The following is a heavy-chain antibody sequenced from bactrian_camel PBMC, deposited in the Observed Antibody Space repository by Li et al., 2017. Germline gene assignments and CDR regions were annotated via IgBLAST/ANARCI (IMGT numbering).Heavy chain of an antibody. CDR3: AADIYCSFMTPRYDY. CDR2: IDSDGIA. D-gene: IGHD1*01. Sequence: HVQLVESGGGSVQTGGSLRLSCAASGTTACMGWFRQAPGKEREGVASIDSDGIANYEDSVRGRFTISREKGKDTLHLQMNNLKVEDTGTYYCAADIYCSFMTPRYDYWGQGTQVTVS. V-gene: IGHV3S53*01. J-gene: IGHJ4*01. CDR1: GTTAC.